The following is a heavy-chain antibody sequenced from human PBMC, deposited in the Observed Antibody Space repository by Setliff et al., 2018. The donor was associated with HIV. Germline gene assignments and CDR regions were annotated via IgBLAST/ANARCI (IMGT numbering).Heavy chain of an antibody. V-gene: IGHV4-59*11. D-gene: IGHD4-17*01. J-gene: IGHJ4*02. CDR3: AKGAGSYGDYTFDY. Sequence: NPSETLSLTCTVSGASITSHYWSWIRQSPGRELEWIGYIYSTGSTNYNPSLQSRVSISMDASKNKFSLKVTSVTSADTAVYYCAKGAGSYGDYTFDYWGQGNLVTVSS. CDR2: IYSTGST. CDR1: GASITSHY.